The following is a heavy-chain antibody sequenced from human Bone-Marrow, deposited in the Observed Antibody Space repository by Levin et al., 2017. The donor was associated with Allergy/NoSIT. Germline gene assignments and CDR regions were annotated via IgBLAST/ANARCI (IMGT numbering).Heavy chain of an antibody. Sequence: PGGSLRLSCAASGFTFDDYAMHWVRQPPGKGLEWVSGISWNSGTIGYVESVKGRFTISRDNAKKSLFLQMNSLRTEDTGLYYCAKEGSSSTTWGHGMDVWGQGTTVTVSS. V-gene: IGHV3-9*01. D-gene: IGHD2-2*01. J-gene: IGHJ6*02. CDR2: ISWNSGTI. CDR1: GFTFDDYA. CDR3: AKEGSSSTTWGHGMDV.